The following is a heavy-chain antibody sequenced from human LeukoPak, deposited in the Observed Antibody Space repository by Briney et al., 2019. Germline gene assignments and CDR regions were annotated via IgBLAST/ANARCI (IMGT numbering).Heavy chain of an antibody. V-gene: IGHV3-23*01. D-gene: IGHD6-19*01. Sequence: GGSLRLSCAASGFTFSSYAMSWVRQAPGKGLEWVSAIGGSGGSTYYADSVKGRFTISRDNPKKTLYLQMDSPRAEDTAVYYCAKAQYSSGWYAGDWFDPWGQGTLVTVSS. CDR3: AKAQYSSGWYAGDWFDP. CDR2: IGGSGGST. J-gene: IGHJ5*02. CDR1: GFTFSSYA.